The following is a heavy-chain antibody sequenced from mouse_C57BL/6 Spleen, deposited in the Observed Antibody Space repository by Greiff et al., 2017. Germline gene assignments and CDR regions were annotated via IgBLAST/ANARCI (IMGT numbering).Heavy chain of an antibody. J-gene: IGHJ3*01. CDR1: GYAFSSSW. Sequence: VQLQQSGPELVKPGASVKISCKASGYAFSSSWMNWVKQRPGKGLEWIGRIYPGDGDTNYNGKFKGKATLTADKSSSTAYMQLSSLTSEDSAVYFCAREGGYSFAYWGQGTLVTVSA. CDR3: AREGGYSFAY. V-gene: IGHV1-82*01. CDR2: IYPGDGDT. D-gene: IGHD2-3*01.